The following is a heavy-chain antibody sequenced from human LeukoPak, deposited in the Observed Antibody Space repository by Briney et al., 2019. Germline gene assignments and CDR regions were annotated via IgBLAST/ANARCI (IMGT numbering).Heavy chain of an antibody. J-gene: IGHJ4*02. V-gene: IGHV4-4*07. D-gene: IGHD6-6*01. CDR1: GGSISSYY. CDR3: AREGSMTARPFVSIDY. Sequence: PSETLSLXCTVSGGSISSYYWSWIRQPAGKGLEWIGRIHTSGSTDYNPSLESRVTMSVDTSKNQFSLKLSSVTAADTAVYYCAREGSMTARPFVSIDYWGQGTLVTVSS. CDR2: IHTSGST.